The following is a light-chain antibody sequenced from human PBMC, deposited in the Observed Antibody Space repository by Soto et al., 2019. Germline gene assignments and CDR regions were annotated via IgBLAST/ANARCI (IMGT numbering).Light chain of an antibody. V-gene: IGLV1-51*01. J-gene: IGLJ2*01. CDR2: DNY. CDR3: ATWDSSLRAVV. CDR1: SSNIGNNY. Sequence: QSVLTQPPSVSATPGQKVTISCSGSSSNIGNNYVSWYQQFPGAAPKLLIYDNYWRPSGIPDRFSASKSGTSATLGITGLQTGDEADYYCATWDSSLRAVVVGGGTKVTVL.